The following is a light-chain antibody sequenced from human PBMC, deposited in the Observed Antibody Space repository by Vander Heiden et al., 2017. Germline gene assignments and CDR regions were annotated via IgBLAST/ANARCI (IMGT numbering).Light chain of an antibody. Sequence: EIVLTQSPGTPSLSPGERATLSCRASQSVSSSYLAWYQQKPGQAPRFLIYGASSRATGIPDRFSGSGSGTDFTLTISRLEPEDFAVYYCQQYGSSPLTFGGGTKVEIK. CDR1: QSVSSSY. CDR3: QQYGSSPLT. CDR2: GAS. V-gene: IGKV3-20*01. J-gene: IGKJ4*01.